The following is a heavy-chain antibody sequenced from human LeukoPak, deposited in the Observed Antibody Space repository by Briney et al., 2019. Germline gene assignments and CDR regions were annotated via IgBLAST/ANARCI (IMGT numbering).Heavy chain of an antibody. Sequence: GGSLRLSCAASGFTVSSNYMSWVRQAPGKGLEWVSVIYSGGSTYYADSVKGRFTISRDNSKNTLYLQMNSLRAEDTAVYYCARACGGDCSYYYYGMDVWGQGTTVTVSS. CDR1: GFTVSSNY. CDR3: ARACGGDCSYYYYGMDV. D-gene: IGHD2-21*02. V-gene: IGHV3-66*01. J-gene: IGHJ6*02. CDR2: IYSGGST.